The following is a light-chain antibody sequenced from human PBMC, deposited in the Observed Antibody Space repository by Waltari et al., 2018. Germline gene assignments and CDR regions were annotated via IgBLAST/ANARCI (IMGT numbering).Light chain of an antibody. Sequence: QSALTQPASVSGSPGQSITISCTGTSSDVGNYNLVTWYQQHPGKPPKLMIYEASQRPSGVSNRFSGSKSGNTASLTISGLQPEDETDYYCCSYAGHSTYVFGTGTKVTVL. CDR1: SSDVGNYNL. CDR2: EAS. V-gene: IGLV2-23*01. CDR3: CSYAGHSTYV. J-gene: IGLJ1*01.